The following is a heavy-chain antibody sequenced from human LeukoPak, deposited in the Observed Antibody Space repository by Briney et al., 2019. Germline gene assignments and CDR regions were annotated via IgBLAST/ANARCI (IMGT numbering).Heavy chain of an antibody. CDR1: GLSFSSSA. CDR3: AKDNFPYSSSWYEGIRWFDP. Sequence: GGSLRLSCAASGLSFSSSAMSWVRQAPGQGPQWVASISGSGNTAYYADSVKGRFTISRDNSRTTLYLQMNSLRIEDTAIYYCAKDNFPYSSSWYEGIRWFDPWGQGTLVTVST. J-gene: IGHJ5*02. V-gene: IGHV3-23*01. D-gene: IGHD2-2*01. CDR2: ISGSGNTA.